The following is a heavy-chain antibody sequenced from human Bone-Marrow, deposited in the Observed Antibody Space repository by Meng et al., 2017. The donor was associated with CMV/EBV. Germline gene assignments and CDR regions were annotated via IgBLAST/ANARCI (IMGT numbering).Heavy chain of an antibody. CDR2: ISGSGGST. V-gene: IGHV3-23*01. D-gene: IGHD2-2*01. CDR1: GFTFSSYA. J-gene: IGHJ6*02. Sequence: GESLKISCAASGFTFSSYAMSWVRQAPGKGLEWVSAISGSGGSTYYADSVKGRFTVSRDNSKNTLYLQMNSLRAEDTAVYYCARRYCSSSICPRGSYGMDVWGQGTTVTVSS. CDR3: ARRYCSSSICPRGSYGMDV.